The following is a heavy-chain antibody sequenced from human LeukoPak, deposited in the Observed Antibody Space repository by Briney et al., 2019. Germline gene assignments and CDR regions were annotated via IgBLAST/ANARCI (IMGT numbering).Heavy chain of an antibody. CDR1: GFTFSSYE. J-gene: IGHJ5*02. D-gene: IGHD3-10*01. V-gene: IGHV3-48*03. CDR2: ISSSGSTI. Sequence: GGSLRLSCAASGFTFSSYEMNWVRQAPGKGLEWVSYISSSGSTIYYADSVKGRFTISRDNAKNSLYLQMNSLRAEDTAVYYCARGEYYYGSGSWGQGTLVTVSS. CDR3: ARGEYYYGSGS.